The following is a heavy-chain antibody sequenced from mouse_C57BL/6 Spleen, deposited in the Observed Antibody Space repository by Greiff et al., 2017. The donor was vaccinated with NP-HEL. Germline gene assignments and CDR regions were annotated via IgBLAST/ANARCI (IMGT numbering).Heavy chain of an antibody. D-gene: IGHD1-1*01. Sequence: QVHVKQSGAELARPGASVKLSCKASGYTFTSYGISWVKQRTGQGLEWIGEIYPRSGNTYYNEKFKGKATLTADKSSSTAYMELRSLTSEDSAVYFCGGTTVVATRYFDVWGTGTTVTVSS. V-gene: IGHV1-81*01. CDR3: GGTTVVATRYFDV. CDR2: IYPRSGNT. CDR1: GYTFTSYG. J-gene: IGHJ1*03.